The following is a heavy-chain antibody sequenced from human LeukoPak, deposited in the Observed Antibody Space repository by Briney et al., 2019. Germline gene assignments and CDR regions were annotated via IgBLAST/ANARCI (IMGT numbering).Heavy chain of an antibody. J-gene: IGHJ4*02. CDR2: INQDGTEK. CDR1: GLSFSDYW. Sequence: GGSLRLSCVGSGLSFSDYWMNWVRQAPGEGLEWVAKINQDGTEKAYVDSVRGRFTISRDNAKNSLFLQMNSLRAEDTAVYYCARGPLIAAAGTWWGQGTLVTVSS. D-gene: IGHD6-13*01. CDR3: ARGPLIAAAGTW. V-gene: IGHV3-7*03.